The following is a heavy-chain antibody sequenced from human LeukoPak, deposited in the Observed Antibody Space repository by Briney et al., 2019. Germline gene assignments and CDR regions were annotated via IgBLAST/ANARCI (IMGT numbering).Heavy chain of an antibody. Sequence: ASVKVSCKASGGTFSSYAISWVRQAPGQGLEWMGGLIPIFGTANYAQKFQGRVTITADKSTSTAYMELSSLRSEDTAVYYCATPDSGGGYDYPFDYWGQGTRVTVTA. CDR2: LIPIFGTA. CDR1: GGTFSSYA. CDR3: ATPDSGGGYDYPFDY. D-gene: IGHD5-12*01. J-gene: IGHJ4*02. V-gene: IGHV1-69*06.